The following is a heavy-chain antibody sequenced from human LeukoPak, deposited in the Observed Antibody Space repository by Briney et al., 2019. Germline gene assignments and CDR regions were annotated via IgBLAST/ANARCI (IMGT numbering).Heavy chain of an antibody. V-gene: IGHV3-23*01. CDR3: AKDGGVWFGESNDY. D-gene: IGHD3-10*01. Sequence: SGGSLRLSCAASGFTFSSYSMNWVRQAPGKGLEWVSAISGSGGSTYYADSVKGRFTISRDNFKNTLYLQMNSLRAEDTAVYYCAKDGGVWFGESNDYWGQGTLVTVSS. J-gene: IGHJ4*02. CDR2: ISGSGGST. CDR1: GFTFSSYS.